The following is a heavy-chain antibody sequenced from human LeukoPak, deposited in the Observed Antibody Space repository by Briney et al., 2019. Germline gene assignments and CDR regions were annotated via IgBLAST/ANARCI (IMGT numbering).Heavy chain of an antibody. Sequence: ASVKVSCKASGYTFTSYDINWVRQAPGQGLEWMGWMNPNSGNTCYAQKFQGRVTMTRNTSISTAYMKLSRLRSEDTAVYYCARGPPSVGVVSISNWFDPWGQGTLVTVSS. CDR2: MNPNSGNT. V-gene: IGHV1-8*01. J-gene: IGHJ5*02. D-gene: IGHD3-3*01. CDR1: GYTFTSYD. CDR3: ARGPPSVGVVSISNWFDP.